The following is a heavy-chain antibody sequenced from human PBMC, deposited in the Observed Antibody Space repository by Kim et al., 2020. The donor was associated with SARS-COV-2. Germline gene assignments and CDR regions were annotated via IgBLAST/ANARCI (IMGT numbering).Heavy chain of an antibody. CDR3: ARVGVPAAMPPVSFDI. V-gene: IGHV1-69*04. Sequence: SVKVSCKASGGTFSSYAISWVRQAPGQGLEWMGRIIPIFGIANYAQKFQGRVTITADKSTSTAYMELSSLRSEDTAVYYCARVGVPAAMPPVSFDIWGQ. CDR1: GGTFSSYA. J-gene: IGHJ3*02. CDR2: IIPIFGIA. D-gene: IGHD2-2*01.